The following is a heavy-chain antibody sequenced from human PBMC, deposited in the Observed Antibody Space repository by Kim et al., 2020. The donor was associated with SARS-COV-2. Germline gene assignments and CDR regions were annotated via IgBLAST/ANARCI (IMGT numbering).Heavy chain of an antibody. CDR2: IDPSDSYT. Sequence: GESLKISCKGSGYSFTSYWISWVRQMPGKGLEWMGRIDPSDSYTNYSPSFQGHVTISADKSISTAYLQWSSLKASDTAMYYCARTPQQLVLLGWFDPWGQGTLVTVSS. V-gene: IGHV5-10-1*01. D-gene: IGHD6-13*01. J-gene: IGHJ5*02. CDR1: GYSFTSYW. CDR3: ARTPQQLVLLGWFDP.